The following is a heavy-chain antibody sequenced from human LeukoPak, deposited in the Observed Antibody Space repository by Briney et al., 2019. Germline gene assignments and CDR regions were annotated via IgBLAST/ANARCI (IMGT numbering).Heavy chain of an antibody. J-gene: IGHJ5*02. D-gene: IGHD3-3*01. CDR3: ARGILPSSDFWSGYQRGPNWFDP. CDR1: GFTFSSYW. Sequence: GSLRLSCAASGFTFSSYWMTWIRQPPGKGLEWIGEINHSGSTNYNPSLKSRVTISVDTSKNQFSLKLSSVTAADTAVYYCARGILPSSDFWSGYQRGPNWFDPWGQGTLVTVSS. CDR2: INHSGST. V-gene: IGHV4-34*01.